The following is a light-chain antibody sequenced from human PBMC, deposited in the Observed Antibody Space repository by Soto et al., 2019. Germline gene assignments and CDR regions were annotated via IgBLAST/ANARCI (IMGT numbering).Light chain of an antibody. V-gene: IGKV3-20*01. CDR3: QRYGVSWT. CDR2: AAS. CDR1: QSVTNTY. Sequence: EIVLTQSPGTLSLSPGERATLSCRASQSVTNTYLAWQQQKPGQAPRLLIYAASRRATGIPDRFSGSGSGTDFNLTISRLEPEDFAVYYCQRYGVSWTFGQGTKVEIK. J-gene: IGKJ1*01.